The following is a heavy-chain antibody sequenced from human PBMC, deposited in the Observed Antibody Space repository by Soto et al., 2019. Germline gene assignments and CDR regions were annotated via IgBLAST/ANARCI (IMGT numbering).Heavy chain of an antibody. CDR3: AKDSRWGTVITIGLGTGDY. CDR2: ISYDGSNK. V-gene: IGHV3-30*18. D-gene: IGHD3-3*01. CDR1: GFTFSSYG. J-gene: IGHJ4*02. Sequence: QVQLVESGGGVVQPGRSLRLSCAASGFTFSSYGMHWVRQAPGKGLEWVAVISYDGSNKYYADSVKGRFTISRDNSKNTLYLQMNSLRAEDTAVYYCAKDSRWGTVITIGLGTGDYWGQGTLVTVSS.